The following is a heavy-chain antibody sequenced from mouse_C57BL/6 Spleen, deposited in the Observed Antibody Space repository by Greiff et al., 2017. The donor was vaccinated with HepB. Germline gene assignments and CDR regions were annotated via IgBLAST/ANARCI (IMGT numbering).Heavy chain of an antibody. V-gene: IGHV14-1*01. CDR2: IDPEDGDT. CDR3: TSTAQAYFDY. J-gene: IGHJ2*01. D-gene: IGHD3-2*02. Sequence: EVKLQQSGAELVRPGASVKLSCTASGFNIKDYYMHWVKQRPEQGLEWIGRIDPEDGDTEYAPKFQGKATMTADTSSNTAYLQLSSLTSEDTAVYYCTSTAQAYFDYWGQGTTLTVSS. CDR1: GFNIKDYY.